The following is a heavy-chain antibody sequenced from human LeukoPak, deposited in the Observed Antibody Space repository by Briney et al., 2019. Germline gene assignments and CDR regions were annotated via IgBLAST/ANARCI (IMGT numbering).Heavy chain of an antibody. Sequence: EGSLRLSCAASGFTFSSYAMHWVRQAPGKGLEWVAVISYDGSNKYYADSVKGRFTISRDNSKNTLYLQMNSLRAEDTAVYYCAREVAATRRYYFDYWGQGTLVTVSS. V-gene: IGHV3-30*04. CDR2: ISYDGSNK. CDR3: AREVAATRRYYFDY. CDR1: GFTFSSYA. D-gene: IGHD2-15*01. J-gene: IGHJ4*02.